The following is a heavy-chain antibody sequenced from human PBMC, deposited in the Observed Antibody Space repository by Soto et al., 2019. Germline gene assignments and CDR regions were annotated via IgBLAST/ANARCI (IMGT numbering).Heavy chain of an antibody. V-gene: IGHV1-18*01. CDR1: GYTFTSYG. CDR3: ARGSIVVVPAAVYYDGMDV. Sequence: QVQLVQSGAEVKKPGASVKVSCKASGYTFTSYGISWVRQAPGQGLEWMGWISAYNGNTNYAQKLQGRVTMTTDTATSTAYMELRSLRSDDTAVYYCARGSIVVVPAAVYYDGMDVWGQGTTVTVSS. CDR2: ISAYNGNT. D-gene: IGHD2-2*01. J-gene: IGHJ6*02.